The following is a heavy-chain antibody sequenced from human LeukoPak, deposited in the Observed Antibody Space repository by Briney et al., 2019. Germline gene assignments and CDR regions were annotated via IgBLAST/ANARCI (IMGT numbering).Heavy chain of an antibody. Sequence: PSETLSLTCTVSRGSISSYYWSWIRQPRGKGLEWIGHTYHNGITNYNPSLKSQDTISVDTSKNQFSLNLSSVTASDTDMYYCARVPLDSGGYHDAFDIWGEGTMVTVSS. CDR3: ARVPLDSGGYHDAFDI. D-gene: IGHD3-22*01. CDR1: RGSISSYY. V-gene: IGHV4-59*08. J-gene: IGHJ3*02. CDR2: TYHNGIT.